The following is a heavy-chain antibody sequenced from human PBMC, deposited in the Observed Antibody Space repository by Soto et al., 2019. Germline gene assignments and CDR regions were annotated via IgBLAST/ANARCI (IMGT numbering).Heavy chain of an antibody. D-gene: IGHD5-12*01. CDR2: ISYDGSNK. Sequence: PGGSLRLSCAASGFTFSSYAMHWVRQAPGKGLEWVAVISYDGSNKYYADSVKGRSTISRDNSKNTLYLQMNSLRAEDTAVYYCAREEMATINYYGMDVWGQGTTVTVSS. V-gene: IGHV3-30-3*01. CDR3: AREEMATINYYGMDV. CDR1: GFTFSSYA. J-gene: IGHJ6*02.